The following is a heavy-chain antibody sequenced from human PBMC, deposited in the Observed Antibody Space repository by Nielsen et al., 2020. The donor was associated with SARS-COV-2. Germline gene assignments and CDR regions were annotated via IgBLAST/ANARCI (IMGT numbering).Heavy chain of an antibody. J-gene: IGHJ5*02. CDR1: GYTFTGYY. D-gene: IGHD1-1*01. Sequence: ASVKVSCKASGYTFTGYYMHWVRQAPGQGLEWMGWISAYNGNTNYAQKLQGRVTMTTDTSTSTAYMELRSLRSDDTAVYYCARAFGTTGTTRFDPWGQGTLVTVSS. CDR3: ARAFGTTGTTRFDP. V-gene: IGHV1-18*04. CDR2: ISAYNGNT.